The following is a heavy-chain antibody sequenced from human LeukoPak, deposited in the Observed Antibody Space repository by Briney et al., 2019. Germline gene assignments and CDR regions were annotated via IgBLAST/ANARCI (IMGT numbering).Heavy chain of an antibody. CDR1: GFTFSNYY. Sequence: GGSLRLSCAASGFTFSNYYMHWLRQAPFRGLEWVSSTSESNDNIKYADSVKGRFTISRDNAKTSLYLQMNNLRAEDTAVYYCARVGPWVNPDYYYCYMDVWGKGTTVTVSS. D-gene: IGHD1-14*01. V-gene: IGHV3-21*01. CDR2: TSESNDNI. CDR3: ARVGPWVNPDYYYCYMDV. J-gene: IGHJ6*03.